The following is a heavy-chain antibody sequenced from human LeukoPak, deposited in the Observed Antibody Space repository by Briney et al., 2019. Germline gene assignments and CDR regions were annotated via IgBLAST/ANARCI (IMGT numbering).Heavy chain of an antibody. V-gene: IGHV1/OR15-1*04. CDR3: ARDLVSSWSPYYFDY. Sequence: ASVKVSCKASGYIFTDYYMHWVRQAPGQELGWMGRINPNSGGTNYAQKLQGRVTMTTDTSTSTAYMELRSLRSDDTAVYYCARDLVSSWSPYYFDYWGQGTLVTVSS. D-gene: IGHD6-13*01. CDR2: INPNSGGT. J-gene: IGHJ4*02. CDR1: GYIFTDYY.